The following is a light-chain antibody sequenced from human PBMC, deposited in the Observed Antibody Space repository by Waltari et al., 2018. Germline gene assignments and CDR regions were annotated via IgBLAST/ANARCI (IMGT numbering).Light chain of an antibody. CDR2: TAS. Sequence: DIQMTQSPSSLSASVGDSVTIPCRASQGISNYLAWYQQKPGKVPKLLIYTASTLQSGVPSRFSVSGSVTDFTLTISSLQPEDVATYYCQKYNSAPRTFGGGTKVEIK. V-gene: IGKV1-27*01. CDR1: QGISNY. CDR3: QKYNSAPRT. J-gene: IGKJ4*01.